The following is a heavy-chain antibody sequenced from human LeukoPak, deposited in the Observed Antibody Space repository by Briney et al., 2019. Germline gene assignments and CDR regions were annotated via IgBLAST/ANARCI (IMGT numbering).Heavy chain of an antibody. CDR2: ISYDRSNK. V-gene: IGHV3-30*18. CDR3: AKQCGGSDWFDAFDI. Sequence: PGGSLRLSCAASGFTFSYYGLHWVRQGPGKGLEWVAVISYDRSNKYYADSVKGRFTISRDNSKNTLYLQMNSLRAEDTAVYYCAKQCGGSDWFDAFDIWGQGTMVTVSS. CDR1: GFTFSYYG. J-gene: IGHJ3*02. D-gene: IGHD6-19*01.